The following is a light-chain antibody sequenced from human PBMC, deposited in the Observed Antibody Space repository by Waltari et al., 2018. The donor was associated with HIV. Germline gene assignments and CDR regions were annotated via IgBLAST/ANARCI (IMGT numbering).Light chain of an antibody. CDR2: DVA. V-gene: IGLV2-11*01. Sequence: HSALTQPRPVSGPPGQSVTISCAGTSSDVGRFTYVSCYQHIPGNAPHVIIDDVAKRPSGVPDRFSGAKSGNTAFLTISGLQAEDEADDYCCSYAASYSYVFGVGTKVTVL. J-gene: IGLJ1*01. CDR3: CSYAASYSYV. CDR1: SSDVGRFTY.